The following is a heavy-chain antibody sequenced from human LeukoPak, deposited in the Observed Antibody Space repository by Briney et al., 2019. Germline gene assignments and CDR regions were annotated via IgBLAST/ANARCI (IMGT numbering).Heavy chain of an antibody. CDR3: ARVGGYSYGSHFDY. CDR1: GGTFSSYA. Sequence: SVKVSCKASGGTFSSYAISWVRQAPGQGLEWMGRIIPIFGTANYAQKFQGRVTITTDESTSTAYMGLSSLRSEDTAVYYCARVGGYSYGSHFDYWGQGTLVTVSS. J-gene: IGHJ4*02. CDR2: IIPIFGTA. D-gene: IGHD5-18*01. V-gene: IGHV1-69*05.